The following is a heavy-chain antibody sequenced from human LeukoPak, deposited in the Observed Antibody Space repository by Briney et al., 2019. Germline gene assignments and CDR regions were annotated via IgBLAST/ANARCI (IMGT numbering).Heavy chain of an antibody. CDR1: GFTFDDYT. V-gene: IGHV3-43*01. CDR2: LSVDGFTT. J-gene: IGHJ4*02. D-gene: IGHD1-26*01. CDR3: ARDIGGGSYARTSGYFDY. Sequence: GGSLRLSCAASGFTFDDYTVHWVRHAPGKGLEWVSLLSVDGFTTYYADSVKGRFTISRDDSRNSLHLQMNNLRTEDTALYYCARDIGGGSYARTSGYFDYWGQGTLVTVSS.